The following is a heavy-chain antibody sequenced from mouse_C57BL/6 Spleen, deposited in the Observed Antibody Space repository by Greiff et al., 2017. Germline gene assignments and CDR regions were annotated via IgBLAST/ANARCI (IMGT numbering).Heavy chain of an antibody. CDR3: AREYYYGSSYYAMDY. CDR1: GYTFTDYY. V-gene: IGHV1-19*01. J-gene: IGHJ4*01. D-gene: IGHD1-1*01. CDR2: INPYNGGT. Sequence: EVQLQQSGPVLVKPGASVKMSCKASGYTFTDYYMNWVKQSHGKSLEWIGVINPYNGGTSYNQKLKGKATLTVDKSSSTAYMELNSLSSEDSAVYYCAREYYYGSSYYAMDYRGQGTSVTSAS.